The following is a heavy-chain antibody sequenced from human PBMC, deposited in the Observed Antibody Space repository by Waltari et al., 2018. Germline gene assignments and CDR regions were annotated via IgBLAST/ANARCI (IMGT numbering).Heavy chain of an antibody. J-gene: IGHJ5*02. CDR1: VGSFSGYY. D-gene: IGHD3-3*01. Sequence: QVQLQQWGAGLLKPSETLSLTCAVYVGSFSGYYWIWIRQPPGKGLEWIGEINHSGSTNYNPSLKSRVTISVDTSKNQFSLKLSSVTAADTAVYYCARVLDWVRVYWFDPWGQGTLVTVSS. CDR3: ARVLDWVRVYWFDP. V-gene: IGHV4-34*01. CDR2: INHSGST.